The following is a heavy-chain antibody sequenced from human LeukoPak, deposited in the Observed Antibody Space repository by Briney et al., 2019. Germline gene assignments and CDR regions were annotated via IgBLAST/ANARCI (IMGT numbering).Heavy chain of an antibody. CDR2: IQPDGSEQ. Sequence: GGSLRLSCAASGFTFDFSSSWMSWVRQAPGKGLEWVGNIQPDGSEQYPVDSVKGRFTISRDSSKNTLYLQMNSLRAEDTAVYYCAKLGSPYITMIIVVGYYFDYWGQGTLVTVSS. CDR3: AKLGSPYITMIIVVGYYFDY. CDR1: GFTFDFSSSW. V-gene: IGHV3-7*03. J-gene: IGHJ4*02. D-gene: IGHD3-22*01.